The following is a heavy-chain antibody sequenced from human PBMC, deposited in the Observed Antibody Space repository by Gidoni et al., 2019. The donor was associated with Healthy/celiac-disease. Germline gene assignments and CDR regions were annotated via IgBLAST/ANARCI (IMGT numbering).Heavy chain of an antibody. CDR3: ARGEFAYSSSSLYYYYGMDV. Sequence: EVQLVESGGGLVKPGGSLRLSCAASGFTFSSYSMNWVRQAPGKGLGGVSSISSSSSYIYYADSVKGRFTISRDNAKNSLYLQMNSLRAEDTAVYYCARGEFAYSSSSLYYYYGMDVWGQGTTVTVSS. V-gene: IGHV3-21*01. CDR2: ISSSSSYI. J-gene: IGHJ6*02. CDR1: GFTFSSYS. D-gene: IGHD6-6*01.